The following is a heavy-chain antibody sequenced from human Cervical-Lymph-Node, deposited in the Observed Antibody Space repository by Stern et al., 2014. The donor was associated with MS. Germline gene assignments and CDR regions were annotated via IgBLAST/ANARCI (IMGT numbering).Heavy chain of an antibody. CDR2: IRQDGYDK. Sequence: EVQLVESGGGLVQPGGSLRLSCVASGFSFGTSWMSGVRQPPGRGLEWVANIRQDGYDKCYVDSVKGRFTISRDNARNSLYLQMNSLTVADTAVYYCARDRRAFLDYWGQGTHVAVSS. CDR3: ARDRRAFLDY. V-gene: IGHV3-7*01. D-gene: IGHD2/OR15-2a*01. CDR1: GFSFGTSW. J-gene: IGHJ4*02.